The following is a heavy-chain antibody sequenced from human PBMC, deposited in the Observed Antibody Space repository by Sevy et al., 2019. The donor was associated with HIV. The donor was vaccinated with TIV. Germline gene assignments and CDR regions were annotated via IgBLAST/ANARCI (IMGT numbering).Heavy chain of an antibody. J-gene: IGHJ6*02. Sequence: GGSLRLSRAASGFTFSSYAMSWVRQAPGKGLEWVSAISGSGGSTYYADSVKGRFTISRDNSKNTLYLQMNSLRAEDTAVYYCAKDLTTIFGVVRYGMDVWGQGTTVTVSS. D-gene: IGHD3-3*01. CDR2: ISGSGGST. V-gene: IGHV3-23*01. CDR3: AKDLTTIFGVVRYGMDV. CDR1: GFTFSSYA.